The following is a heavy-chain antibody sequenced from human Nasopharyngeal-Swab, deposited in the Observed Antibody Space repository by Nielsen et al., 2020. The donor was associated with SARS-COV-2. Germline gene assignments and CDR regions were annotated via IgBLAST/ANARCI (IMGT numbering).Heavy chain of an antibody. CDR2: IYYSGST. D-gene: IGHD6-13*01. J-gene: IGHJ6*02. Sequence: SETLSLTCTVSGGSISSSSYYWGWIRQPPGKGLEWIGSIYYSGSTYYNPSLKSRVTISVDTSKTQFSLKLSSVTAADTAVYYCARAGIAAAGYYYYGMDVWGQGTTVTVSS. CDR3: ARAGIAAAGYYYYGMDV. CDR1: GGSISSSSYY. V-gene: IGHV4-39*07.